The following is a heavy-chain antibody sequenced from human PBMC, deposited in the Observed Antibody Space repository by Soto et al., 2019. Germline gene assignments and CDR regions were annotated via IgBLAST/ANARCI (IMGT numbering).Heavy chain of an antibody. D-gene: IGHD2-2*01. J-gene: IGHJ5*01. V-gene: IGHV3-23*01. CDR1: GFTFSNYA. CDR2: ITGSGGAT. Sequence: GGSLRLSCAASGFTFSNYAMSWVRQAPGKGLEWVSSITGSGGATYYADSVKGRFTISRDNSKNTLFLQMTSLRAEDTAVYYCARELYQLLFDSWGQGTLVTVSS. CDR3: ARELYQLLFDS.